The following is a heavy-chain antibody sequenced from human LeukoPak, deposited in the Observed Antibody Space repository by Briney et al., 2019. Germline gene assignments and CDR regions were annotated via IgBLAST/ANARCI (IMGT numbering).Heavy chain of an antibody. J-gene: IGHJ3*02. CDR1: GYSISSAYY. CDR2: IYHSGST. V-gene: IGHV4-38-2*02. CDR3: ARAYDSSGSDAFDI. D-gene: IGHD3-22*01. Sequence: PSETLSLTCSVSGYSISSAYYWGWIRQPPGKGLEWIGNIYHSGSTYYNPSLKSRVTISVDTSKNQFSLKLSSVTAADTAVYYCARAYDSSGSDAFDIWGQGTMVTVSS.